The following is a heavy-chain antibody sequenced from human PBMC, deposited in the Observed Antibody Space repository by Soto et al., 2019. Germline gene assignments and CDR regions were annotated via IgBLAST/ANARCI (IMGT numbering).Heavy chain of an antibody. V-gene: IGHV4-59*01. CDR1: GGSISSYY. D-gene: IGHD3-10*01. CDR3: ARADPYGSGSYRWYNWFDP. Sequence: SETLSLTCTVSGGSISSYYWSWIRQPPGKGLEWIGYIYYSGSTNYNPSLKSRVTISVDTSKNQFSLKLSSVTAADTAVYYCARADPYGSGSYRWYNWFDPWGQGTLVTVSS. J-gene: IGHJ5*02. CDR2: IYYSGST.